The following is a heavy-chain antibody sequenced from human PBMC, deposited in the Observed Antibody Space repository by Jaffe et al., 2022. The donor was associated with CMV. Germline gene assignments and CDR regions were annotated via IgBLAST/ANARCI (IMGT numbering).Heavy chain of an antibody. CDR3: ARGHSSSSSDFDY. CDR1: GGSFSGYY. CDR2: INHSGST. J-gene: IGHJ4*02. Sequence: QVQLQQWGAGLLKPSETLSLTCAVYGGSFSGYYWSWIRQPPGKGLEWIGEINHSGSTNYNPSLKSRVTISVDTSKNQFSLKLSSVTAADTAVYYCARGHSSSSSDFDYWGQGTLVTVSS. V-gene: IGHV4-34*01. D-gene: IGHD6-13*01.